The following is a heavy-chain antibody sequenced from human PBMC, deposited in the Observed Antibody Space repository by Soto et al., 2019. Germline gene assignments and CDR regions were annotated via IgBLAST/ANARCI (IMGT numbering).Heavy chain of an antibody. J-gene: IGHJ3*02. CDR2: INHSGST. V-gene: IGHV4-34*01. CDR3: ARSEMATIGRAFDI. Sequence: SETLSLTCAVYGGSFSGYYWSWIRQPPGKGLEWIGEINHSGSTNYNPSLKSRVTISVDTSKNQFSLKLSSVTAADTAVYYCARSEMATIGRAFDIWGQGTMVTVSS. CDR1: GGSFSGYY. D-gene: IGHD5-12*01.